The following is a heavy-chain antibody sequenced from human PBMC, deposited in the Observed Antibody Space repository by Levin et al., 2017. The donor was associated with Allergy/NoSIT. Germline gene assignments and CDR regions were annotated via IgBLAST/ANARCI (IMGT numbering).Heavy chain of an antibody. CDR1: GGSIDRDAYY. Sequence: SQTLSLTCSVSGGSIDRDAYYWSWIRQHPGKGLEWIGYIYYSGSTDYNPSLKSRVTISVDTSKNQFSLNLSSVTAADTAVYYCARIEYNSAGGAFDIWGQGTMVTVSS. V-gene: IGHV4-31*03. CDR2: IYYSGST. CDR3: ARIEYNSAGGAFDI. J-gene: IGHJ3*02. D-gene: IGHD1-20*01.